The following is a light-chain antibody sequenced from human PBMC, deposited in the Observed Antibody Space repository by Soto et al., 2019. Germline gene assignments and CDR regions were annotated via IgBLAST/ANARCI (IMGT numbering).Light chain of an antibody. CDR1: QTVSGNY. J-gene: IGKJ2*01. V-gene: IGKV3-20*01. CDR2: GSS. Sequence: EIVLTQSPGILSLSAGERATLSCRASQTVSGNYLAWYQQKPGQSPRLLIYGSSDRATGIPDRFSGSGSGTDFTLTINRVEPEDFAVYHCQQYGRSPPSTFGQGTTLEI. CDR3: QQYGRSPPST.